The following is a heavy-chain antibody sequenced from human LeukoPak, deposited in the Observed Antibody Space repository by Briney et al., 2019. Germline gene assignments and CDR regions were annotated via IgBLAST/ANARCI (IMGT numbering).Heavy chain of an antibody. CDR3: ARGGDIVVVPAADFDY. V-gene: IGHV1-8*01. CDR1: GYTFTSYD. D-gene: IGHD2-2*01. Sequence: ASVKVSCKASGYTFTSYDINWVRQGTGQGLEWMGWMNPNSGNTGYAQEFQGRVTMTRNTSISTAYMELSSLRSEDTAVYYCARGGDIVVVPAADFDYWGQGTLVTVSS. CDR2: MNPNSGNT. J-gene: IGHJ4*02.